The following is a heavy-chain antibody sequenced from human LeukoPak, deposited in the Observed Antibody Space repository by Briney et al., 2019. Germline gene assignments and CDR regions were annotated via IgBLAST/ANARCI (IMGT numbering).Heavy chain of an antibody. J-gene: IGHJ6*03. D-gene: IGHD3-10*01. V-gene: IGHV4-39*01. CDR1: GGSISSSSYY. CDR3: ARHFYPWFGELLGYYYYYIDV. Sequence: SETLSLTCIVSGGSISSSSYYWGWIRQPPGKGLEWIGSIYYSGSTYYNPSLKRRVTISVDTSKNQFSRKLSSVTAADTAVYYCARHFYPWFGELLGYYYYYIDVWGKGTTVTISS. CDR2: IYYSGST.